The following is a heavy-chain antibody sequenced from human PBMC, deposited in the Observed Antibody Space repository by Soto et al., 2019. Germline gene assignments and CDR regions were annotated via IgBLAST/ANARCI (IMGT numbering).Heavy chain of an antibody. CDR1: GYTFTGYY. Sequence: GASVKVSCKASGYTFTGYYMHWVRQAPGQGLEWMGWINPNGGGTNYAQKFQGWVTMTRDTSISTAYMELSRLRSDDTAVYYCARGDIVGATIRFDPWGQGTLVTVSS. D-gene: IGHD1-26*01. J-gene: IGHJ5*02. CDR3: ARGDIVGATIRFDP. V-gene: IGHV1-2*04. CDR2: INPNGGGT.